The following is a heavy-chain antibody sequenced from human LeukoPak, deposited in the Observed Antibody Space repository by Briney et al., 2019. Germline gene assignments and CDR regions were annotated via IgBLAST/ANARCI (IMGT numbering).Heavy chain of an antibody. Sequence: GGSLRLSCAASGFTFSRNWMTWVRQAPGKGLEWVANIKQDGSEKYYVDSVKGRFTISRDNAKNSLYLQMNSLRAEDTAVYYCARVTGGGYSCYDYWGRGTLVTVSS. CDR1: GFTFSRNW. D-gene: IGHD5-18*01. J-gene: IGHJ4*02. V-gene: IGHV3-7*01. CDR3: ARVTGGGYSCYDY. CDR2: IKQDGSEK.